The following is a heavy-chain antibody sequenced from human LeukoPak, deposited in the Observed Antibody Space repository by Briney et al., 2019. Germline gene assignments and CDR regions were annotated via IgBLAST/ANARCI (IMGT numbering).Heavy chain of an antibody. CDR3: ATGRSIRYFDY. CDR1: GVSIFSYY. V-gene: IGHV4-59*08. D-gene: IGHD3-9*01. J-gene: IGHJ4*02. CDR2: THYSGST. Sequence: SETLSLTCTVSGVSIFSYYWNWVRQPPGKGLEWIGYTHYSGSTNYNPSLKSRVTISVDTSKSQFSLKLTSATAADTAVYYCATGRSIRYFDYWGQGTLLTVSS.